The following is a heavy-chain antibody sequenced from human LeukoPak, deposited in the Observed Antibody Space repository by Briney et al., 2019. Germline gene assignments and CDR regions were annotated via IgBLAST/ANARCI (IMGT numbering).Heavy chain of an antibody. J-gene: IGHJ6*03. CDR2: ISYDGSNK. D-gene: IGHD1-26*01. V-gene: IGHV3-30*04. Sequence: GGSLRLSCAASGFTFSSYAMHWVRQAPGKGLEWVAVISYDGSNKYYADSVKGRFTISRDNSKNTLYLQMNSLRGEDTAVYYCARDGYSGSYYRLYYFFMDVWGKGTTVTVSS. CDR1: GFTFSSYA. CDR3: ARDGYSGSYYRLYYFFMDV.